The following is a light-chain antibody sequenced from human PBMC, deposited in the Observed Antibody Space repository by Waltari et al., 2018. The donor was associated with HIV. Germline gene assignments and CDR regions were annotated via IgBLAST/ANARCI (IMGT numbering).Light chain of an antibody. Sequence: DIQMTQSPSSLSASVGDRVTIPCRASQSISTYLNWYQQKPGKAPKLLINAASSLQSGVPSRFSGSGSGTDFTLIISSLQPEDFATNYCQQSFSVPPSFGGGSKVEIK. J-gene: IGKJ4*01. CDR1: QSISTY. CDR3: QQSFSVPPS. CDR2: AAS. V-gene: IGKV1-39*01.